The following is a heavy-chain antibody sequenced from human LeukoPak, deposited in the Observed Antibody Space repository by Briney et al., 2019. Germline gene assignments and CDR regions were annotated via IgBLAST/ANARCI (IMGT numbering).Heavy chain of an antibody. V-gene: IGHV3-49*04. CDR3: TRVGLRLLYYYYGMDV. CDR2: IRSKAYGGTT. CDR1: GFTFGDYA. Sequence: GRSLILSCTASGFTFGDYAMSWVRQAPGKGLEWVGFIRSKAYGGTTEYAASVKGRFTISRDDSKSIAYLQMNSLKTEDTAVYYCTRVGLRLLYYYYGMDVWGQGTTVTVSS. D-gene: IGHD4-17*01. J-gene: IGHJ6*02.